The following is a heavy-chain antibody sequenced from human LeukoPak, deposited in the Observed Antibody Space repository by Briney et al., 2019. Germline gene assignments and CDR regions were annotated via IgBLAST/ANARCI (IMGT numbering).Heavy chain of an antibody. V-gene: IGHV1-2*02. J-gene: IGHJ4*02. Sequence: ASVKVSCKASGYTFTGYYMHLVRQAPGQGLEWMGWINPNSGGTNYAQKFQGRVTMTRDTSISTAYMELSRLRSDDTAVYYCARRRGKYSSEVVFDYWGQGTLVTVSS. CDR1: GYTFTGYY. CDR2: INPNSGGT. D-gene: IGHD6-19*01. CDR3: ARRRGKYSSEVVFDY.